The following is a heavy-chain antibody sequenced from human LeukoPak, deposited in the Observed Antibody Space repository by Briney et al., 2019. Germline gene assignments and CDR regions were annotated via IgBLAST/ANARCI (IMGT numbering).Heavy chain of an antibody. Sequence: ASVKVSCKTSGYTFTHYYMHWVRQAPGQGLEWMGIINPSGGSTSYAQKFQGRVTLTRDTSTSAAYMELSSLRSEDTAVYYCAREPPMVRGVITDWGQGTLVTVSS. J-gene: IGHJ4*02. D-gene: IGHD3-10*01. CDR2: INPSGGST. CDR1: GYTFTHYY. V-gene: IGHV1-46*01. CDR3: AREPPMVRGVITD.